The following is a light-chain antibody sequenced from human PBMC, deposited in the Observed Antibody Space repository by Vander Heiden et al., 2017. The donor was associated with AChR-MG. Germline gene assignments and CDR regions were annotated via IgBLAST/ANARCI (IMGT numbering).Light chain of an antibody. CDR1: RSNIGSNA. J-gene: IGLJ3*02. V-gene: IGLV1-44*01. Sequence: QSVLTQPPSASGTPGQSVTISCSGSRSNIGSNAVNWYQHLPGTAPKLLIYPNNQRPSGVPDRFSGSQSGTSASLAISGLQSEDEVYYYCAAWDDSLSGWVFGGGTKLTVL. CDR3: AAWDDSLSGWV. CDR2: PNN.